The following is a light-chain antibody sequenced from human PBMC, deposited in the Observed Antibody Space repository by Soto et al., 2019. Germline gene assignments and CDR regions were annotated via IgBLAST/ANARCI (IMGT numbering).Light chain of an antibody. V-gene: IGKV3-15*01. Sequence: EIVMTQSAATVSVSPGDRATLSCRASRTVHSNVAWYQHKPGQAPRLLIYGASFRATGIPARFSGSGFGTEFTLTISSLQSEDFAVYYCQQYNNWPRTFGHGSKVDI. J-gene: IGKJ1*01. CDR2: GAS. CDR3: QQYNNWPRT. CDR1: RTVHSN.